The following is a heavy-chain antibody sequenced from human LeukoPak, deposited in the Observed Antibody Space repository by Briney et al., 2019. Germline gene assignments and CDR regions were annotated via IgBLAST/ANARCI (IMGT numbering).Heavy chain of an antibody. Sequence: PSETLSLTCTVSGGSISSGGYHWSWIRQHPGKGLEWIGYIYYSGSTYYNPSLKSRVTISVDTSKNQFSLKLSSVTAADTAVYYCARSAYYDSSGYYSWGQGTLVTVSS. CDR3: ARSAYYDSSGYYS. D-gene: IGHD3-22*01. CDR1: GGSISSGGYH. V-gene: IGHV4-31*03. CDR2: IYYSGST. J-gene: IGHJ5*02.